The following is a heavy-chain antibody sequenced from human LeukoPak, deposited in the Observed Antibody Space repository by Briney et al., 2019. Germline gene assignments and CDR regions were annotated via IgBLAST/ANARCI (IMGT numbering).Heavy chain of an antibody. V-gene: IGHV1-2*02. CDR2: INPNNGGT. CDR1: GYTFTGYY. J-gene: IGHJ4*02. Sequence: GASVKVSCKASGYTFTGYYMHWVRQAPGQGLEWMGWINPNNGGTNYAQKFQGRVTMTRDTSISTAYMELSRLRSDDTAVYYCARKCYDCTNFDYWGQGTLVTVSS. D-gene: IGHD5-12*01. CDR3: ARKCYDCTNFDY.